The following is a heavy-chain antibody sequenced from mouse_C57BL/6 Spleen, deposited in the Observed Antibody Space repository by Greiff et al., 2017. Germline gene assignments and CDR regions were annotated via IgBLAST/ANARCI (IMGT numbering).Heavy chain of an antibody. CDR1: GYTFTDYE. Sequence: LQESGAELVRPGASVTLSCKASGYTFTDYEMHWVKQTPVHGLEWIGAIDPETGGTAYNQKFKGKAILTADKSSSTAYMELRSLTSEDSAVYYCTRRDLWSYYFDYWGQGTTLTVSS. CDR3: TRRDLWSYYFDY. J-gene: IGHJ2*01. V-gene: IGHV1-15*01. D-gene: IGHD1-1*02. CDR2: IDPETGGT.